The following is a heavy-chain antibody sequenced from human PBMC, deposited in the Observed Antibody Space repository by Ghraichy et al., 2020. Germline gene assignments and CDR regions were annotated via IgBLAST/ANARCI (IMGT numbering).Heavy chain of an antibody. CDR1: GGSFSGYY. V-gene: IGHV4-34*01. CDR3: ARSHCSSTSCLFDY. D-gene: IGHD2-2*01. Sequence: SETLSLTCAVYGGSFSGYYWSWIRQPPGKGLEWIGEINHSGSTNYNPSLKSRVTISVDTSKNQFSLKLSSVTAADTAVYYCARSHCSSTSCLFDYWGQGTLVTVSS. CDR2: INHSGST. J-gene: IGHJ4*02.